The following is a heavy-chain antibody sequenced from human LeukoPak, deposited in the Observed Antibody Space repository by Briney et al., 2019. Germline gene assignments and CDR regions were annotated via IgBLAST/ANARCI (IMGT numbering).Heavy chain of an antibody. D-gene: IGHD3-16*01. Sequence: PSETLSLTCTVSGDSISYYYWSWIRQPPGKGLEWIGYIYYSGSTNYNPSLKSRVTISVDTSKSQFSLKLSSVTAADTAVYYCARGQFTFWYFDLWGRGTLVTVSS. J-gene: IGHJ2*01. V-gene: IGHV4-59*12. CDR3: ARGQFTFWYFDL. CDR1: GDSISYYY. CDR2: IYYSGST.